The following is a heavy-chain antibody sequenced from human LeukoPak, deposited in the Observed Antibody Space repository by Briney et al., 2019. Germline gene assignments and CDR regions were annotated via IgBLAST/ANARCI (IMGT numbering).Heavy chain of an antibody. V-gene: IGHV3-30*19. J-gene: IGHJ5*02. D-gene: IGHD5-18*01. CDR3: AKSRGGYSYGDNWFDP. CDR2: TSYDGGNK. CDR1: GFTFSTYG. Sequence: GGSLRLSCAASGFTFSTYGVHWVRQAPGKGLEGVAVTSYDGGNKYYADSVKGRFTISRDNSKNTLYLQMNSLRAEDTAVYYCAKSRGGYSYGDNWFDPWGQGTPVTVSS.